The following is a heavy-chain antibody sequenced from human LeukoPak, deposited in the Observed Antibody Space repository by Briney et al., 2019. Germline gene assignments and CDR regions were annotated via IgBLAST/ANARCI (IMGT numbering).Heavy chain of an antibody. CDR3: ARGRLVSSQPFDY. Sequence: MSSETLSLTRAVYGGSFSGYYWSWIRQPPGKGLEWIGEINHSGTTNYNPSLKSRVTISADTSKNQFSLKLTSVTAADTAVYYCARGRLVSSQPFDYWGQGTLVTVSS. V-gene: IGHV4-34*01. J-gene: IGHJ4*02. CDR2: INHSGTT. D-gene: IGHD6-6*01. CDR1: GGSFSGYY.